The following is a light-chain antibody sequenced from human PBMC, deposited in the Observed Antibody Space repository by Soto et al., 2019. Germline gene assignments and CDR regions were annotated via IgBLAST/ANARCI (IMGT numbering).Light chain of an antibody. CDR3: GTWDSSRSAVV. CDR2: ENN. J-gene: IGLJ2*01. V-gene: IGLV1-51*02. Sequence: QSVLTQPPSVSAAPGQKVTISCSGSSSNVENNYVSWYQQLPGAAPKLLIYENNRRPSGIPDRFSGSKSGSSATLGTTGLQTGDEADYYCGTWDSSRSAVVFGGGTQLTVL. CDR1: SSNVENNY.